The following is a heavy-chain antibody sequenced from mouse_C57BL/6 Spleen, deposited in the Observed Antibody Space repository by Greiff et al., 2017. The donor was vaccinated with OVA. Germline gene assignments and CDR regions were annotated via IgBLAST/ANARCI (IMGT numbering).Heavy chain of an antibody. CDR3: AREGSNYCGAMDD. CDR2: ISYDGSN. J-gene: IGHJ4*01. V-gene: IGHV3-6*01. D-gene: IGHD2-5*01. Sequence: EVQLQQSGPGLVKPSQSLYLTCSVTGYSITSGYYRNWIRQFPGNKLEWMGYISYDGSNYYNPSLKNRISITRDTSKNQFFLKLNSVTTEDTATYYCAREGSNYCGAMDDWGQGTSVTVSS. CDR1: GYSITSGYY.